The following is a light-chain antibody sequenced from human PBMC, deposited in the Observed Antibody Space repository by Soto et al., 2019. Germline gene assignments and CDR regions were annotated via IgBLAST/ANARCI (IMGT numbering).Light chain of an antibody. CDR1: QSISSF. J-gene: IGKJ1*01. V-gene: IGKV1-39*01. Sequence: DIQMTQSPSYLSASILDRVTITFRASQSISSFLNWYRQKPGKTPELLIYGTSTLQSGVPSHFSGSGSGTDFTLTISSLQPEDFATYYCQQSFSIPTCGQGTKGDIK. CDR3: QQSFSIPT. CDR2: GTS.